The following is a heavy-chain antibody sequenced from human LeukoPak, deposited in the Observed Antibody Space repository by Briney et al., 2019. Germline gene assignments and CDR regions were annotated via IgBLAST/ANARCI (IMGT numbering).Heavy chain of an antibody. CDR3: ARDRNYYDSSGYSRYYYYYMDV. CDR1: GYTFTSYY. Sequence: ASVKVSCKASGYTFTSYYMHWVRQAPGQGLEWMGIINPSGGSTSYAQKFQGRVTMTRDMSTSTVYMELSSLRSEDTAVYYCARDRNYYDSSGYSRYYYYYMDVWGKGTTVTVSS. J-gene: IGHJ6*03. D-gene: IGHD3-22*01. V-gene: IGHV1-46*01. CDR2: INPSGGST.